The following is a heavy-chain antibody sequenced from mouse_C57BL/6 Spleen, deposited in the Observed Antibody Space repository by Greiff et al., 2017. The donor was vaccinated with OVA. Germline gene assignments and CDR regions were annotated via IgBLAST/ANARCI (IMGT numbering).Heavy chain of an antibody. CDR2: ISGGGGNT. CDR3: AIAHYYGSSLDV. CDR1: GFTFSSYT. Sequence: EVKLVESGGGLVKPGGSLKLSCAASGFTFSSYTMSWVRQTPEKRLEWVATISGGGGNTYYPDSVKGRFTISRDNAKNTLYLQMSSLRSEDTALYYCAIAHYYGSSLDVWGTGTTVTVSS. V-gene: IGHV5-9*01. J-gene: IGHJ1*03. D-gene: IGHD1-1*01.